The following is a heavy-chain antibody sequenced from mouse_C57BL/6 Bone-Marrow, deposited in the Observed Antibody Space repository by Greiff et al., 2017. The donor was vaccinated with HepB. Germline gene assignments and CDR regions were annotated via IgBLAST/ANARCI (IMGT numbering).Heavy chain of an antibody. V-gene: IGHV5-17*01. CDR1: GFTFSDYG. D-gene: IGHD2-5*01. Sequence: EVKLVESGGGLVKPGGSLKLSCAASGFTFSDYGMHWVRQAPEKGLEWVAYISSGSSTIYYADTVKGRFTISRDNAKNTLFLQMTSLRSEDTAMYYCAKAYYSNYLAFDYWGQGTTLTVSS. CDR2: ISSGSSTI. J-gene: IGHJ2*01. CDR3: AKAYYSNYLAFDY.